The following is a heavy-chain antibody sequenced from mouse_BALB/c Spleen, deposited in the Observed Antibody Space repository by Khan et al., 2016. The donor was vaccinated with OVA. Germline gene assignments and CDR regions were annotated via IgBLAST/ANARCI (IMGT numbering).Heavy chain of an antibody. CDR2: IDPFTGGT. D-gene: IGHD2-2*01. J-gene: IGHJ3*01. Sequence: VQLKQSGPELMKPGASVKISYKASGYSFTSYYIHWVKQSHGKSLEWIGYIDPFTGGTSYNQKFKGKATLTVDKSSSTAYMHLSSLTSDDSAVYYCARHGYVARFAYWGQATLVTVSA. V-gene: IGHV1S135*01. CDR3: ARHGYVARFAY. CDR1: GYSFTSYY.